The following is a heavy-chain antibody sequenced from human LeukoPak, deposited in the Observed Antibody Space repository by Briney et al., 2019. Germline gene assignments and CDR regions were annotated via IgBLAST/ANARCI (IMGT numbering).Heavy chain of an antibody. CDR1: GGSFSGYY. J-gene: IGHJ4*02. V-gene: IGHV4-34*01. Sequence: SETLSLTCVVYGGSFSGYYWSWIRQPPGKGLEWIGEINHSGSTNYNPSLKSRVTISVDTSKNQFSLKLSSVTAADTAVYYCAGYYYDSSGYYTFDYWGQGTLVTVSS. D-gene: IGHD3-22*01. CDR3: AGYYYDSSGYYTFDY. CDR2: INHSGST.